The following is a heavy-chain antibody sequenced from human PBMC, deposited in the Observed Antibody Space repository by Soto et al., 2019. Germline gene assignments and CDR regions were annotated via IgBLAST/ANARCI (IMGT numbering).Heavy chain of an antibody. CDR2: ISGSGGST. Sequence: EVQLLESGGGLVQPGGSLRLSCAASGFTFSSYAMSWVRQAPGKGLEWVSAISGSGGSTYYADSVKGRFTISRDNSKNTLYKQMNSLRAEHTAVYYCAKDGNPIPYLTGYCRLGWFDPWGQGTLVTVSS. J-gene: IGHJ5*02. CDR1: GFTFSSYA. V-gene: IGHV3-23*01. D-gene: IGHD3-9*01. CDR3: AKDGNPIPYLTGYCRLGWFDP.